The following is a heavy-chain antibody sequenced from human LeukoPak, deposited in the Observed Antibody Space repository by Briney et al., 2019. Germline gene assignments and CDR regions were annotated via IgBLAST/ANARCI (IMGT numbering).Heavy chain of an antibody. J-gene: IGHJ6*03. Sequence: GGPLRLSCAASGFTFSSYAMSWVRQAPGKGLEWVSAISGSGGSTYYADSVMGRFTISRDNSKNTLYLQMNSLRAEDTAVYYCAKAGSPHGVEYYYYYMDVWGKGTTVTVSS. CDR2: ISGSGGST. CDR1: GFTFSSYA. CDR3: AKAGSPHGVEYYYYYMDV. V-gene: IGHV3-23*01. D-gene: IGHD1-14*01.